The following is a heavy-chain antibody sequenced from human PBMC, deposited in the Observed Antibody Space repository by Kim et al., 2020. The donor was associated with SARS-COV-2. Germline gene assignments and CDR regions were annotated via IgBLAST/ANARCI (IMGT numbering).Heavy chain of an antibody. D-gene: IGHD6-13*01. V-gene: IGHV1-2*02. Sequence: ASVKVSCKASGYTFTGYYMHWVRQAPGQGLEWMGWINPNSGGTNYAQKFQGRVTMTRDTSISTAYMELSRLRSDDTAVYYCARESASSPRGFVDYWGQGTLVTVSS. J-gene: IGHJ4*02. CDR3: ARESASSPRGFVDY. CDR1: GYTFTGYY. CDR2: INPNSGGT.